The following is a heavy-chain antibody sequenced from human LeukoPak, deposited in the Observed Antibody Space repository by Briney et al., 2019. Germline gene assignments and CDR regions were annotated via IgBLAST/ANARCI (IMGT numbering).Heavy chain of an antibody. CDR3: SKAPVWNYYYGLDV. V-gene: IGHV3-66*01. J-gene: IGHJ6*02. CDR2: IYSGGST. CDR1: GFTVSSNY. D-gene: IGHD2-21*01. Sequence: PGGSLRLSCAASGFTVSSNYMSWVRQAPGKGLEWVSVIYSGGSTYYADSVKGRFTISRDNSKNTLYLQMNSLRAEDTAVYYCSKAPVWNYYYGLDVWGQGTTVTVSS.